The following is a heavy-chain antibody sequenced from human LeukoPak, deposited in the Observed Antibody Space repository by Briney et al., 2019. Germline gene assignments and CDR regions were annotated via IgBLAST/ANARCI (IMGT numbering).Heavy chain of an antibody. D-gene: IGHD2-15*01. J-gene: IGHJ4*02. CDR2: IKEDGSEK. CDR1: GFTFRSYR. CDR3: ARVAGSKSIDS. V-gene: IGHV3-7*05. Sequence: GGSLRLSCAASGFTFRSYRVSWVRRAPGKGLEWVANIKEDGSEKYYVDSVKGRFTISRDNAKNSLYLQMDSLRAEDTAVYYCARVAGSKSIDSWGQGTLVTVSS.